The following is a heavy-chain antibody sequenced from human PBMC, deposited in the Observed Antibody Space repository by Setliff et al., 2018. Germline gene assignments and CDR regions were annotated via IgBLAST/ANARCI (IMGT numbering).Heavy chain of an antibody. V-gene: IGHV4-39*01. D-gene: IGHD1-26*01. CDR3: ARTGTYRYFDY. J-gene: IGHJ4*02. Sequence: SETLSLTCTVSGDSISSGSHYWGWIRQPPGKGLEWIGRIHYRGTTYYNASLRSRVIIPVDTSKNQFSLNLSSVTAADTAVYYCARTGTYRYFDYWGQGTLVTVSS. CDR1: GDSISSGSHY. CDR2: IHYRGTT.